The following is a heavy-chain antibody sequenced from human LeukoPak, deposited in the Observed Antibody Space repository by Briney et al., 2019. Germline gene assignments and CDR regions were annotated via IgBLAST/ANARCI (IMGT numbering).Heavy chain of an antibody. J-gene: IGHJ4*02. CDR3: AKGAGYSSNWNFDY. D-gene: IGHD6-13*01. Sequence: SGGSLRLSCAASGFTFSSYAMSWVRQAPGKGLEWVATISGGGDSTYYADSVKGRFTISRDNSKNTLYLQMNSLRLEDTAGYYCAKGAGYSSNWNFDYWGQGTLVTVSS. CDR1: GFTFSSYA. V-gene: IGHV3-23*01. CDR2: ISGGGDST.